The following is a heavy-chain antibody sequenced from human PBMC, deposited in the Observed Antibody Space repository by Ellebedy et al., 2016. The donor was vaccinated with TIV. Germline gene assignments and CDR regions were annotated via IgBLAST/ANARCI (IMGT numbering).Heavy chain of an antibody. CDR3: ARDDDTSEFSWYFGL. J-gene: IGHJ2*01. CDR1: GFSVSHYG. V-gene: IGHV3-33*08. CDR2: IWANGYKM. D-gene: IGHD3-22*01. Sequence: GGSLRLSCTAAGFSVSHYGMHWVRQAPGKGLEWVADIWANGYKMYYADSVKGRFTISRDTSRNTVSLQMNSLRADDTAVYYCARDDDTSEFSWYFGLWGRGTLVTVSS.